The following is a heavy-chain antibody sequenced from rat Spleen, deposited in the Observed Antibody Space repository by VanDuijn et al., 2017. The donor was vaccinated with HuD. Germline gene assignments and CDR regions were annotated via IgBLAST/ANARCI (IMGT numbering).Heavy chain of an antibody. CDR1: GFTFSDYY. CDR3: TRRGYLSDWYFDF. V-gene: IGHV5-20*01. J-gene: IGHJ1*01. Sequence: EVQLVESDGGLVQPGRSLKLSCAASGFTFSDYYMAWVRQAPTKGLEWVATISYDGRNTYYRDSVKGRFTISRDNAKSSLYLHMDSLRSEDTAVYYCTRRGYLSDWYFDFWGPGTMVTVSS. CDR2: ISYDGRNT. D-gene: IGHD4-4*01.